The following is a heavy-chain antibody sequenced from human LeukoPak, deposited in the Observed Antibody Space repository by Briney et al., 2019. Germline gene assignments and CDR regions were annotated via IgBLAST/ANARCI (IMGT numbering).Heavy chain of an antibody. D-gene: IGHD2-15*01. V-gene: IGHV3-21*01. Sequence: GGSLRLSCAASGFTFSSYSMNWVRQAPGKGLEWVSSISSSSSYIYYADSVKGRFTISRDNAKNSPYLQMNSLRAEDTAVYYCARDQVVQGAPDYGVDVWGQGTTVTVSS. CDR1: GFTFSSYS. CDR2: ISSSSSYI. J-gene: IGHJ6*02. CDR3: ARDQVVQGAPDYGVDV.